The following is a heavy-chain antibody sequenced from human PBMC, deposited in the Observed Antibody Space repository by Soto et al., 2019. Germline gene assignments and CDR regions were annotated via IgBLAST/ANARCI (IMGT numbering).Heavy chain of an antibody. V-gene: IGHV3-23*01. CDR3: AKKPTGVLYSGSYEGY. Sequence: GSLRLSCAASGFTFSSYAMSWVRQAPGKGLEWVSAISGSGGSTYYADSVKGRFTISRDNSKNTLYLQMNSLRAEDTAVYYCAKKPTGVLYSGSYEGYWGQGTLVTVSS. CDR2: ISGSGGST. CDR1: GFTFSSYA. D-gene: IGHD1-26*01. J-gene: IGHJ4*02.